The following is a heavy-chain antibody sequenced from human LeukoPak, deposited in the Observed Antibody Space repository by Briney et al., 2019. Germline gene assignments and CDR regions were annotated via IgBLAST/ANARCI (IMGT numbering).Heavy chain of an antibody. CDR1: GGSIRSYY. V-gene: IGHV4-59*01. J-gene: IGHJ4*02. CDR2: SYYSGNT. CDR3: ATSYSSGGGDYFDY. D-gene: IGHD6-19*01. Sequence: PSETLSLTCTVSGGSIRSYYCSWIRQPSGKGLEWIGYSYYSGNTNYSPSLKSRVTISVDTSKNQFSLKLSSVTAADTAVYYCATSYSSGGGDYFDYWGQGTLVTVCS.